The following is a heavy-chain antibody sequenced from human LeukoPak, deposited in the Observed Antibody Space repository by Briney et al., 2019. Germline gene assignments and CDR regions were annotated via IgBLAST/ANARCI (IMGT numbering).Heavy chain of an antibody. J-gene: IGHJ5*02. V-gene: IGHV4-34*01. CDR2: INHSGST. CDR3: ARGFSTYFDP. Sequence: SSETLSLTCAVYGGSFSGYYWSWIRQPPGKGLEWIGEINHSGSTNYNPSLKSRVTISVDTSKNQFSLKLSSVTAADTAVYYCARGFSTYFDPWGQGTLVTVSS. CDR1: GGSFSGYY.